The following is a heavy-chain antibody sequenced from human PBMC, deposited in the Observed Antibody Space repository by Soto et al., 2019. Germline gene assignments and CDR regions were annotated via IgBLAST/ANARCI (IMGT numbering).Heavy chain of an antibody. CDR3: AKELGYCSGGSCYSGPAFQH. Sequence: GGSLRLSCAASGFTFDDYAMHWVRQAPGKGLEWVSGISWNSGSIGYADSVKGRFTISRDNAKNSLYLQMNSLRAEDTALYYCAKELGYCSGGSCYSGPAFQHWGQGTLVTVSS. D-gene: IGHD2-15*01. J-gene: IGHJ1*01. CDR1: GFTFDDYA. CDR2: ISWNSGSI. V-gene: IGHV3-9*01.